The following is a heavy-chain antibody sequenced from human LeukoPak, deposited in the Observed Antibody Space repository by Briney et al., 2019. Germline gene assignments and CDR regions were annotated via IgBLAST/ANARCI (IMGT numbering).Heavy chain of an antibody. CDR3: ARGWNYPIDY. CDR1: GYSIISGYY. Sequence: SEALSLTCTVSGYSIISGYYWGWIRQPPGKGLEWIGSIYHSGSTYYNPSLKSRVTISVDTSKNQFSLKLSSVTAADTAVYYCARGWNYPIDYWGQGTLVTVSS. CDR2: IYHSGST. V-gene: IGHV4-38-2*02. D-gene: IGHD1-7*01. J-gene: IGHJ4*02.